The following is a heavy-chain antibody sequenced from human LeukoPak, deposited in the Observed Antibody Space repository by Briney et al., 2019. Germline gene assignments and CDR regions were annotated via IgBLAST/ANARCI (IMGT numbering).Heavy chain of an antibody. CDR1: GFTFSGYW. D-gene: IGHD2-2*01. CDR3: ATVPGARTYSYYMDV. V-gene: IGHV3-7*01. CDR2: IKQDGSEK. J-gene: IGHJ6*03. Sequence: GGSLRLSCAVSGFTFSGYWMSWVRQAPGKGLEWVGNIKQDGSEKYYVDSVKGRFTISRDNAKNSLYLQTNSLRAEDTAVYYCATVPGARTYSYYMDVWGKGTTVTVSS.